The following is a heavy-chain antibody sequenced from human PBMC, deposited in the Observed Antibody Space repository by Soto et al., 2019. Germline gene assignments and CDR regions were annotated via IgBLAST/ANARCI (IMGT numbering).Heavy chain of an antibody. CDR2: IIPMIGAT. V-gene: IGHV1-69*06. Sequence: QVQLVQSGSEVKKPGSSVKVSCKASGGTFSDFTLSWLRQAPGRGLEWMGGIIPMIGATNNAQKLKGRLTINAYKSTGTVYMELNSLRSDDTAVYYCARYWSAGTLYGAFDIWGQGTEVTVSP. CDR3: ARYWSAGTLYGAFDI. J-gene: IGHJ3*02. D-gene: IGHD2-15*01. CDR1: GGTFSDFT.